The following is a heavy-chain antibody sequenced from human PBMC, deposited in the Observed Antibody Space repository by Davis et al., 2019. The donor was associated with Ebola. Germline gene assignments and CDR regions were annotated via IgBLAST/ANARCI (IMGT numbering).Heavy chain of an antibody. J-gene: IGHJ4*02. CDR2: IWDNGRDK. Sequence: GGSLRLSCAASGFTFRTYAMHWVRQAPGKGLEWLAVIWDNGRDKKYVDSVKGRFTISRDNPKNTLYLEVNSLRPEDTAVYYCARDSSVLDPDYYFDYWGQGTLVTVSS. CDR1: GFTFRTYA. V-gene: IGHV3-33*08. CDR3: ARDSSVLDPDYYFDY. D-gene: IGHD4/OR15-4a*01.